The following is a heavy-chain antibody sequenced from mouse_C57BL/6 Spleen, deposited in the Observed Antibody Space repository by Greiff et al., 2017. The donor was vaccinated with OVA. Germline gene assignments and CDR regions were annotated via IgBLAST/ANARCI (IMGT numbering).Heavy chain of an antibody. J-gene: IGHJ4*01. D-gene: IGHD1-1*01. CDR1: GYTFTDYY. V-gene: IGHV1-26*01. CDR3: ARSSTVGYAMDY. Sequence: VQLQQSGPELVKPGASVKISCKASGYTFTDYYMNWVKQSHGKSLEWIGDINPNNGGTSYNQKFKGKATLTVDKSSSTAYMELRSLTSVDSAVYSCARSSTVGYAMDYWGQGTSVPVSS. CDR2: INPNNGGT.